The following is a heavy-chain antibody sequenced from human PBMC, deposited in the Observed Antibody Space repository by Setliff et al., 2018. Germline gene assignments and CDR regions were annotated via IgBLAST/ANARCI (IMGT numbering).Heavy chain of an antibody. J-gene: IGHJ4*02. V-gene: IGHV4-38-2*01. CDR2: FRPSGRT. Sequence: SETLSLTCAVSGSAISSGHYWGWIRQPPGKGGLEWIGSFRPSGRTYYNPSLKSRVTMSVDTSKNQFSLNLTSVTAADTAVYYCARANSIRRFGEWKHYFDYWGQGTLVTVSS. CDR1: GSAISSGHY. CDR3: ARANSIRRFGEWKHYFDY. D-gene: IGHD3-10*01.